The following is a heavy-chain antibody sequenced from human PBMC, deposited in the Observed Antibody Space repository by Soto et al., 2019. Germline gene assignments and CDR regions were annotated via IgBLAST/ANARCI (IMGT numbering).Heavy chain of an antibody. CDR2: THYSGST. D-gene: IGHD6-13*01. Sequence: PSETLSLTCAVSGGSISSGGYSWSWIRQPPGKGLEWIGYTHYSGSTNYNPSLKSRVTISVDTSKNQFSLKLSSVTAADTAVYYCASDISSNWYFFWGQGTLVTVSS. CDR1: GGSISSGGYS. CDR3: ASDISSNWYFF. J-gene: IGHJ5*01. V-gene: IGHV4-61*08.